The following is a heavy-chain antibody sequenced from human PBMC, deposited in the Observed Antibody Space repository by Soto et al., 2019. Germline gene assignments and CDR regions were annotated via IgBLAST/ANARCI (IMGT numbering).Heavy chain of an antibody. V-gene: IGHV3-7*01. CDR2: IKEDGSEK. CDR1: GFTFNNYW. J-gene: IGHJ6*02. Sequence: PGGSLKLSCASSGFTFNNYWMSWVRQAPGKGLEWVANIKEDGSEKSYVDSVKGRFTISRDNAKNSLYLQMNSLRAEDTAVYYCASSYAMDVWGQGTTVTV. CDR3: ASSYAMDV.